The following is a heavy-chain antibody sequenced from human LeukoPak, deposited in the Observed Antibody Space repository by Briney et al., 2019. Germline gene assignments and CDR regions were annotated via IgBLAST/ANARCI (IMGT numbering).Heavy chain of an antibody. V-gene: IGHV1-2*02. Sequence: ASVKVSCKASGYTFTGYYMHWVRQAPGQGLEWMGWINPNSGGTNYAQKFQGRVTMTRNTSISTAYMELSSLKSEDTAVYYCARLRGSYGDSWGQGTLVTVSS. CDR2: INPNSGGT. CDR3: ARLRGSYGDS. J-gene: IGHJ4*02. D-gene: IGHD1-26*01. CDR1: GYTFTGYY.